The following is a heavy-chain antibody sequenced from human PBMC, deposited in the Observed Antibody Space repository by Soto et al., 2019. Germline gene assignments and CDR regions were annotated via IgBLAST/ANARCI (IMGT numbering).Heavy chain of an antibody. CDR1: GYTFTGYY. CDR2: INPNSGGT. Sequence: ASVKVSCKASGYTFTGYYMHWVRQAPGQGLEWMGWINPNSGGTNYAQKFQGWVTMTRDTSISTAYMELSRLRSDDTAVYYCARAGSDYDFWSGYTEYYYGMDVWG. CDR3: ARAGSDYDFWSGYTEYYYGMDV. V-gene: IGHV1-2*04. D-gene: IGHD3-3*01. J-gene: IGHJ6*01.